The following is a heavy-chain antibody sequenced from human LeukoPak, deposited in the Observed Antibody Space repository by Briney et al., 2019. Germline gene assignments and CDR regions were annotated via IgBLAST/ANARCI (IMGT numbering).Heavy chain of an antibody. CDR1: GGTFSSYA. V-gene: IGHV1-69*06. D-gene: IGHD4-23*01. Sequence: ASVKVSCKASGGTFSSYAISWVRQAPGQGLEWIGGIIPIFGTANYAQKFQGRVTITADKSTSTAYMELSSLRSEDTAVYYCARRDYGGNSDAFDIWGQGTMVTVSS. CDR3: ARRDYGGNSDAFDI. J-gene: IGHJ3*02. CDR2: IIPIFGTA.